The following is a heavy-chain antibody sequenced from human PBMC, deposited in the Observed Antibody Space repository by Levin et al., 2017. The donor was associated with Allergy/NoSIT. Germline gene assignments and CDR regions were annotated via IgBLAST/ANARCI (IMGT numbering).Heavy chain of an antibody. CDR2: ISSSSSTI. D-gene: IGHD2-2*01. CDR1: GFTFSSYS. V-gene: IGHV3-48*01. Sequence: GGSLRLSCAASGFTFSSYSMNWVRQAPGKGLEWVSYISSSSSTIYYADSVKGRFTISRDNAKNSLYLQMNSLRAEDTAVYYCARALGPTYQLLFTYYFDYWGQGTLVTVSS. J-gene: IGHJ4*02. CDR3: ARALGPTYQLLFTYYFDY.